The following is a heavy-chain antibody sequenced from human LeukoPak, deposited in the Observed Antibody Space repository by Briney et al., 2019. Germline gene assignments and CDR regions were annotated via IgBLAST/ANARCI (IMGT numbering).Heavy chain of an antibody. J-gene: IGHJ4*02. CDR3: ARDSTRTGLNYPPAADY. CDR1: GYTFTGYY. D-gene: IGHD1-7*01. V-gene: IGHV1-2*02. Sequence: ASVKVSCKASGYTFTGYYMHWVRQAPGQGLEWMGWINPNSGGTNYAQKFQGRVTMTRDTSISTAYMELSRLRSDDTAVYYCARDSTRTGLNYPPAADYWGQGTLVTVSS. CDR2: INPNSGGT.